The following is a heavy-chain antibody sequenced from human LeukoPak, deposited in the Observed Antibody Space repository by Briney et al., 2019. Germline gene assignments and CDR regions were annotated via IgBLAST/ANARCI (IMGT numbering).Heavy chain of an antibody. CDR3: ARDFSGWSRDY. D-gene: IGHD6-19*01. CDR1: GFTFSSYG. J-gene: IGHJ4*01. Sequence: GGSLRLSCAASGFTFSSYGMHWVRQAPGQGLEWVSSISSSDHSSYADSVKGRFITSRDNAKNSLYLQMSNLRVEDTAVYYCARDFSGWSRDYWGHGTLVTVSS. CDR2: SISSSDHS. V-gene: IGHV3-21*01.